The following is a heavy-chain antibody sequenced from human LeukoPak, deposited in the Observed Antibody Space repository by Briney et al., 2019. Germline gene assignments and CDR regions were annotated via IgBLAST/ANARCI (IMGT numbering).Heavy chain of an antibody. J-gene: IGHJ4*02. Sequence: SETLSVTCTVSRGSISTSTYYWGWVRQPPGKGLEWVGSFYYSGATYYNPSLKSRVTISEDTSVNQFSLRLSSVTAADTAVYYCARDRGTWNDDGFDYWGQGTLVTVSS. V-gene: IGHV4-39*07. CDR2: FYYSGAT. CDR1: RGSISTSTYY. CDR3: ARDRGTWNDDGFDY. D-gene: IGHD1-1*01.